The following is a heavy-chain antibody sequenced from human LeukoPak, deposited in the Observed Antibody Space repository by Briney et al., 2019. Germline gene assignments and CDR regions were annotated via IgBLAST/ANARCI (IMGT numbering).Heavy chain of an antibody. CDR2: IRYDGSNK. D-gene: IGHD3-10*01. CDR3: AKDAIMVRGVNYYYYYMDV. CDR1: GFTFSSYG. J-gene: IGHJ6*03. V-gene: IGHV3-30*02. Sequence: GGSLRLSCAASGFTFSSYGMHWVRQAPGKGLEWVAFIRYDGSNKYYADSVKGRFTISRDNSKNTLYLQMSSLRAEDTAVYYCAKDAIMVRGVNYYYYYMDVWGKGTTVTISS.